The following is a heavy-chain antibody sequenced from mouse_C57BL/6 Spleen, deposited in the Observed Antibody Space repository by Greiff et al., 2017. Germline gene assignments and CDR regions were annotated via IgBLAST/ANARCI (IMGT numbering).Heavy chain of an antibody. CDR2: IYPGSGST. CDR1: GYTFTSYW. CDR3: ARSADYYGSSYRYAMDD. D-gene: IGHD1-1*01. Sequence: QVQLQQPGAELVKPGASVKMSCKASGYTFTSYWITWVKQRPGQGLEWIGDIYPGSGSTNYNEKFKSKATLTVDTSSSTAYMQLSSLTSEDSAVYYCARSADYYGSSYRYAMDDWGQGTSVTVAS. V-gene: IGHV1-55*01. J-gene: IGHJ4*01.